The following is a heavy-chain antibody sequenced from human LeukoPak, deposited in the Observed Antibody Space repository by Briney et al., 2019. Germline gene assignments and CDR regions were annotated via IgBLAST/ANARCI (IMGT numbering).Heavy chain of an antibody. V-gene: IGHV3-48*03. CDR2: ISNTDETR. CDR1: GFNFRSYE. CDR3: AREIVSAVAGNFDY. D-gene: IGHD6-19*01. Sequence: GRSLRLSCAASGFNFRSYEMNWVRQAPGKGLEWVSYISNTDETRTYADSVKGRFTISKDNAKNSLHLEMNSLRAEDTAVYYCAREIVSAVAGNFDYWGQGTLVTVSS. J-gene: IGHJ4*02.